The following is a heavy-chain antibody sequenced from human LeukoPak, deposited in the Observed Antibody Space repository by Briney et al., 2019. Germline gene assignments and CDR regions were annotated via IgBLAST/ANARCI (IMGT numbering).Heavy chain of an antibody. CDR3: ARGKEDTMIVVVITRTPSYGMDV. CDR2: INHSGST. V-gene: IGHV4-34*01. J-gene: IGHJ6*02. D-gene: IGHD3-22*01. CDR1: GGSFSGYY. Sequence: SETLSLTCAVYGGSFSGYYWSWIRHPPGKGLEWIGEINHSGSTNYNPSLRSRVTISVDTSKNQFSLKLSSVTAADTAVYYCARGKEDTMIVVVITRTPSYGMDVWGQGTTVTVSS.